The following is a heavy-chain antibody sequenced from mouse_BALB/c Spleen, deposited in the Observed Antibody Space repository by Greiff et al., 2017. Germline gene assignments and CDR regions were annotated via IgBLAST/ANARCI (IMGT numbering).Heavy chain of an antibody. D-gene: IGHD2-10*02. CDR1: GYTFSSYW. CDR2: ILPGSGST. CDR3: ARGEYGKNYAMDY. J-gene: IGHJ4*01. V-gene: IGHV1-9*01. Sequence: QVQLQQSGAELMKPGASVKISCKATGYTFSSYWIEWVKQRPGHGLEWIGEILPGSGSTNYNEKFKGKATFTADTSSNTAYMQLSSLTSEDSAVYYCARGEYGKNYAMDYWGQGTSVTVSS.